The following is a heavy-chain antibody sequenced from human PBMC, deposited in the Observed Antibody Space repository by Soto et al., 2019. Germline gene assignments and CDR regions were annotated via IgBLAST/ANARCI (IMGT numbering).Heavy chain of an antibody. V-gene: IGHV3-11*01. J-gene: IGHJ3*01. CDR2: ISHSGKTI. Sequence: PGGSLRLSCATSGFTFRDYYFSWIRQAPGKGLECISYISHSGKTIYYADSVKGRFTISRDDAKNTLYLQMNSLRAEDTAMYYCTRRDSGAFDVWGHGTMVTVSS. CDR3: TRRDSGAFDV. CDR1: GFTFRDYY.